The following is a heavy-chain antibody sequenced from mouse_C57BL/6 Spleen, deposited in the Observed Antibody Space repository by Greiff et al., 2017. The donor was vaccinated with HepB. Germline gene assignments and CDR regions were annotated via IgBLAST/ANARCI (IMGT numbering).Heavy chain of an antibody. Sequence: VQLQQPGAELVMPGASVKLSCKASGYTFTSYWMHWVKQRPGQGLEWIGEIDPSDSYTNYNQKFKGKSTLTVDKSSSTAYMQLSSLTSEDSAVYYCARSGDYPFDYWGQGTTLTVSS. V-gene: IGHV1-69*01. D-gene: IGHD2-4*01. J-gene: IGHJ2*01. CDR1: GYTFTSYW. CDR2: IDPSDSYT. CDR3: ARSGDYPFDY.